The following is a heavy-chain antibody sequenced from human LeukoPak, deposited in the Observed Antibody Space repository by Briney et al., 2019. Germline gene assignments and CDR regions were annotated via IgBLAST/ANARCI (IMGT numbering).Heavy chain of an antibody. V-gene: IGHV4-30-4*08. D-gene: IGHD4-17*01. J-gene: IGHJ4*02. CDR1: GGSISSGDYY. Sequence: PSETLSLTCTVSGGSISSGDYYWSWIRQPPGKGLEWIGYIYYSGSTYYNPSLKSRVTISVDTSKNQFSLKLSSVTAADTAVYYWARAEEYGAPDYWGQGTLVTVSS. CDR2: IYYSGST. CDR3: ARAEEYGAPDY.